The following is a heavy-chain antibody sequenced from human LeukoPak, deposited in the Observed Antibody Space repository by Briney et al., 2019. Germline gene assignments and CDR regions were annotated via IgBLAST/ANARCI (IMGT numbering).Heavy chain of an antibody. CDR3: ARDFGMYYDFWSGYYRAFLDYYGMDV. D-gene: IGHD3-3*01. Sequence: ASVKVSCKASGYTFTSYGIRWVRQAPGQGLEWMGWISAYNGNTNYAQKLQGRVTMTTDTSTSTAYMELRSLRSDDTAVYYCARDFGMYYDFWSGYYRAFLDYYGMDVWGQGTTVTVSS. J-gene: IGHJ6*02. CDR2: ISAYNGNT. V-gene: IGHV1-18*01. CDR1: GYTFTSYG.